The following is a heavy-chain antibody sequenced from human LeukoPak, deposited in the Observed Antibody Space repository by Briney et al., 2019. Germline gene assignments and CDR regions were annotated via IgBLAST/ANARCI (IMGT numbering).Heavy chain of an antibody. CDR2: IYYSGST. CDR1: GGSISSSSYY. V-gene: IGHV4-39*01. CDR3: ASLRERSYYARGFDY. Sequence: KSSETLSLTCTVSGGSISSSSYYWAWIRQPPGKGLEWIGSIYYSGSTYYNPSLKSRVTLSVDTSKDQFSLKLSSVTAADTAVYYCASLRERSYYARGFDYWGQGTLVTVSS. D-gene: IGHD1-26*01. J-gene: IGHJ4*02.